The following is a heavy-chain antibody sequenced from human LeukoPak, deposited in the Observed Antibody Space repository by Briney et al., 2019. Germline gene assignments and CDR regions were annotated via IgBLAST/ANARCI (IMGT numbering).Heavy chain of an antibody. CDR3: ARGPASGSEFAWFDS. V-gene: IGHV4-34*01. D-gene: IGHD3-10*01. Sequence: PSETLSLTCAVYGGSLSNYYWSWIRQSPGKGLEWIGEINHSGSTKFNPSLKSRVTILVDMSRSQFSLQLNSVTAADTAVYYCARGPASGSEFAWFDSWGQGTLVTVSS. CDR2: INHSGST. CDR1: GGSLSNYY. J-gene: IGHJ5*01.